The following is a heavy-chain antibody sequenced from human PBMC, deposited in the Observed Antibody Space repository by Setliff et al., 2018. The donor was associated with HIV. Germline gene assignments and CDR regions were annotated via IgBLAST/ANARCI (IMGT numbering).Heavy chain of an antibody. CDR3: AGLPYSSGWYLDY. CDR1: GYSISSGYY. Sequence: SETLSLTCAVSGYSISSGYYWGWIRQPPGKGLEWIGSIYHSESTHYNPSLKSRVTISVDTSKNQFSLKLGSVTAAGTAVYYCAGLPYSSGWYLDYWGQGTLVTVSS. J-gene: IGHJ4*02. V-gene: IGHV4-38-2*01. D-gene: IGHD6-19*01. CDR2: IYHSEST.